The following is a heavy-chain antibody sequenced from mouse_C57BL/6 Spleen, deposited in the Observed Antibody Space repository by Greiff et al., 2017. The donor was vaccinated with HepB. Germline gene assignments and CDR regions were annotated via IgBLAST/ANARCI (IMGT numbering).Heavy chain of an antibody. V-gene: IGHV1-26*01. CDR1: GYTFTDYY. Sequence: EVQLQQSGPELVKPGASVKISCKASGYTFTDYYMNWVKQSHGKSLEWIGDINPNNGGTSYNQKFKGKATLTVDKSSSTAYMELRSLTSEDSAVYYCAIGYYDEAWFAYWGQGTLVTVSA. J-gene: IGHJ3*01. D-gene: IGHD2-4*01. CDR3: AIGYYDEAWFAY. CDR2: INPNNGGT.